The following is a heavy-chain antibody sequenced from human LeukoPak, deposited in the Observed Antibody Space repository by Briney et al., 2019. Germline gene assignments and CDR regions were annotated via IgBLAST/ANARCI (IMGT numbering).Heavy chain of an antibody. Sequence: SETLSLTCAVYGGSFSGYYWSWIRQPPGKGLEWIGEINHSGSTNYNPSLKSRVTISVDTSKNQFSLGLSSVTATDTAVYYCATRRSGSHPYYWGQGTLVTVSS. CDR1: GGSFSGYY. CDR2: INHSGST. J-gene: IGHJ4*02. CDR3: ATRRSGSHPYY. V-gene: IGHV4-34*01. D-gene: IGHD1-26*01.